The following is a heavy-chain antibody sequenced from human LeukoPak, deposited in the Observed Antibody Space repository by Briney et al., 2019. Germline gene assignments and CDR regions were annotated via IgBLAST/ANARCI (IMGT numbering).Heavy chain of an antibody. CDR3: AKAAALTRFDY. V-gene: IGHV3-30*18. CDR2: ISYDGSNK. D-gene: IGHD6-25*01. Sequence: GRSLRLSCAASGFTFSSYGMHWVRQAPGKGLEWVAVISYDGSNKYYADSVKGRFTISRDNSKNTLYLQMNSLRAEDTAVYYCAKAAALTRFDYWGQGTLVTVSS. J-gene: IGHJ4*02. CDR1: GFTFSSYG.